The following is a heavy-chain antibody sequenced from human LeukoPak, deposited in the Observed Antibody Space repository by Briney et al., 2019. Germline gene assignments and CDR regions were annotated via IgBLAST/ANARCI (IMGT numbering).Heavy chain of an antibody. Sequence: SQTLSLTCDISGDSVSSNSASWTWIRQSPSRGLEWLGRTYYRSKWYNDYAVSVKSRITINPDTPRNHFSLQLSSVTPEDTAVYYCVRGFYTMSVWGQGTTVTVSS. CDR2: TYYRSKWYN. J-gene: IGHJ6*02. D-gene: IGHD3-22*01. CDR3: VRGFYTMSV. CDR1: GDSVSSNSAS. V-gene: IGHV6-1*01.